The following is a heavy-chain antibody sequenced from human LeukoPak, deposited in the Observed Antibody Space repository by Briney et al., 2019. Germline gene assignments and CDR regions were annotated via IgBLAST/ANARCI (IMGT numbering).Heavy chain of an antibody. CDR1: GFTFRNYW. V-gene: IGHV3-7*01. CDR3: GNSRWG. J-gene: IGHJ4*02. CDR2: IKQDGSEK. D-gene: IGHD2-15*01. Sequence: GGSLRLSCAASGFTFRNYWMGWVRQAPGKGLEWVANIKQDGSEKYYVDSVKGRFTISGDNAKRSLYLQMNSLRAEDTAVYYCGNSRWGWGQGTLVTVSS.